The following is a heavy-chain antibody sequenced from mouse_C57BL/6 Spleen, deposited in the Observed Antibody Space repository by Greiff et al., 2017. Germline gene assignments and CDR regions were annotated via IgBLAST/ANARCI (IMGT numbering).Heavy chain of an antibody. D-gene: IGHD4-1*01. V-gene: IGHV1-55*01. CDR1: GYTFTSYW. J-gene: IGHJ4*01. Sequence: LKQPGAELVKPGAPVKMSCKAFGYTFTSYWITWVKQRPGQGLEWIGDIYLGSGSTNYNEKFKSKATLTVDTSSSTAYMQLSSLTSEDSAVYYCARGVTGTDWGQGTSVTVSS. CDR3: ARGVTGTD. CDR2: IYLGSGST.